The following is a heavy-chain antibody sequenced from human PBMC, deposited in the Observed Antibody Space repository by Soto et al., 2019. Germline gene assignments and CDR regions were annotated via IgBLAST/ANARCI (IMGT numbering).Heavy chain of an antibody. J-gene: IGHJ5*02. Sequence: SQTLSLTCAISGDSVSTNSATWDCIRQSPSRGLEWLGRTYYRSKWFNDYAVSVKGRISINPDTSNNQFSLQLNSVTPDDTAVYYCARVIGNSWLDTWGQGTLVTISS. CDR2: TYYRSKWFN. V-gene: IGHV6-1*01. CDR3: ARVIGNSWLDT. CDR1: GDSVSTNSAT.